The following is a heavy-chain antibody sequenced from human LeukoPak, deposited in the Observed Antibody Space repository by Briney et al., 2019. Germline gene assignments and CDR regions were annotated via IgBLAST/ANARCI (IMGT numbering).Heavy chain of an antibody. V-gene: IGHV3-23*01. CDR2: ISASGGST. CDR3: AKGGKWDVTPFDY. D-gene: IGHD1-26*01. CDR1: GFTFSSSA. Sequence: GGTLRLSCAASGFTFSSSAMSWVRQVPGKGLEWVSGISASGGSTSYADSVGGRFTISRDNSKNTLYLQVNSLRAEDTAVYYCAKGGKWDVTPFDYWGQGTLVTVSS. J-gene: IGHJ4*02.